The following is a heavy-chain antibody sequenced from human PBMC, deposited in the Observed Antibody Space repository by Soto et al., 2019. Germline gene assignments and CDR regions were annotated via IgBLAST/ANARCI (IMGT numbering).Heavy chain of an antibody. CDR3: ARSMGFVVVPAARYYYYGMDV. J-gene: IGHJ6*02. Sequence: ASVKVSCKASGYTFTSYAMHWVRQAPGQRLEWMGWINAGNGNTKYSQKFQGRVTITRDTSASTAYMELSSLRPEDTAVYYCARSMGFVVVPAARYYYYGMDVWGQGTTVTVSS. CDR1: GYTFTSYA. CDR2: INAGNGNT. V-gene: IGHV1-3*01. D-gene: IGHD2-2*01.